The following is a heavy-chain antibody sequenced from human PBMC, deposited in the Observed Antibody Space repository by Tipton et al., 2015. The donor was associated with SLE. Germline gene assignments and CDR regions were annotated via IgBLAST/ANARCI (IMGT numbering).Heavy chain of an antibody. J-gene: IGHJ4*02. Sequence: SLRLSCAASGFTFSNAWMSWVRQAPGKGLEWVSYISSSSSSIYYADSVKGRFTVSRDNAKKSVYLRMNSLRAEDTAVYYCARDGAYYDNSGYYDFDYWGQGTLVTVSS. CDR1: GFTFSNAW. CDR3: ARDGAYYDNSGYYDFDY. CDR2: ISSSSSSI. D-gene: IGHD3-22*01. V-gene: IGHV3-48*04.